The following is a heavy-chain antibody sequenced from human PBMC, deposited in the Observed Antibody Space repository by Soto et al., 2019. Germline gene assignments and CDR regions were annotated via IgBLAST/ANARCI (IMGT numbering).Heavy chain of an antibody. CDR1: GGSISSGGYY. Sequence: PSETLSLTCTVSGGSISSGGYYWSWIRQHPGKGLEWIGYIYYSGSTYYNPSLKSRVTISVDTSKNQFSLKLSSVTAADTAVYYCARGRVSCSSTSCTYYYYYMDVWGKGTTVTVSS. CDR3: ARGRVSCSSTSCTYYYYYMDV. J-gene: IGHJ6*03. CDR2: IYYSGST. V-gene: IGHV4-31*02. D-gene: IGHD2-2*01.